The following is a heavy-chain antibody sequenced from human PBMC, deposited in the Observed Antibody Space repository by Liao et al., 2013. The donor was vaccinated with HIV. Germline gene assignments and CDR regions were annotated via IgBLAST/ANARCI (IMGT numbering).Heavy chain of an antibody. Sequence: QVQLQQWGAGLLKPSETLSLTCAVYGGSFSGYYWSWIRQPPREGGVEWIGEINHSGSTNYNPSLKSRVTISVDTSKNQFSLKLSSVTAADTAVYYCAREGGLGSFHGDHAGALDYWGQGILVIVS. CDR1: GGSFSGYY. D-gene: IGHD4-17*01. CDR2: INHSGST. V-gene: IGHV4-34*01. CDR3: AREGGLGSFHGDHAGALDY. J-gene: IGHJ4*02.